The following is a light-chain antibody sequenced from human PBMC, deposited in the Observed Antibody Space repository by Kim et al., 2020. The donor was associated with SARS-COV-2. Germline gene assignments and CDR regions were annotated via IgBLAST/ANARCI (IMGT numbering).Light chain of an antibody. CDR3: NSRDSSGNHRANWV. V-gene: IGLV3-19*01. Sequence: SSELTQDPAVSVALGQTVRITCQGDSLRSYYASWYQQKPGQAPVLVIYGKNNRPSGIPDRFSGSSSGNTASLTITGAQAEDEADYYCNSRDSSGNHRANWVFGGGTKLTVL. CDR1: SLRSYY. CDR2: GKN. J-gene: IGLJ3*02.